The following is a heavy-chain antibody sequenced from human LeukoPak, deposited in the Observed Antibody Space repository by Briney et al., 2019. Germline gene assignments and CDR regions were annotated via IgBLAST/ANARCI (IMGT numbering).Heavy chain of an antibody. D-gene: IGHD6-19*01. J-gene: IGHJ5*02. V-gene: IGHV3-30*04. CDR1: GFTFSSYA. CDR2: ISYDGSNK. Sequence: GGSLRLSCAASGFTFSSYAMHWVRQAPGKGLEWVAIISYDGSNKYYADSVKGRFTISRDKSKNTLYLQMNSLRAEDTAVYYCAREMLAAVAAQSWGQGTLVTVSS. CDR3: AREMLAAVAAQS.